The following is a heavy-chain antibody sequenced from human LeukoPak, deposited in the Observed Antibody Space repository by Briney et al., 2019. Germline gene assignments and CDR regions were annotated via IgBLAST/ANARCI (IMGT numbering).Heavy chain of an antibody. CDR1: GGSFSGYY. J-gene: IGHJ6*03. CDR2: INHSGST. V-gene: IGHV4-34*01. D-gene: IGHD2-15*01. Sequence: PSETLSLTCAVYGGSFSGYYWSWIRQPPGKGLEWIGEINHSGSTKYNPSLKSRVSISIDTSKNQFSLKLNSVTAADTAVYYCARLRQGRYCSGGSCYRYYYYYYMDVWGKGTTVTISS. CDR3: ARLRQGRYCSGGSCYRYYYYYYMDV.